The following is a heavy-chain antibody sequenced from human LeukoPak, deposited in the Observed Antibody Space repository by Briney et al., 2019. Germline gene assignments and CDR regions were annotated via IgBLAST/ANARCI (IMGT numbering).Heavy chain of an antibody. Sequence: SETLSLTCNVSGFSISTAYYWGWIRPPPGKGLEWIATIYHSGSTYYSPSLKSRVTISLDKSKNHFSLILRSVTAADTAVYYCARAEAATWFDPWGQGTLVTVSS. V-gene: IGHV4-38-2*02. CDR3: ARAEAATWFDP. D-gene: IGHD2-15*01. CDR1: GFSISTAYY. J-gene: IGHJ5*02. CDR2: IYHSGST.